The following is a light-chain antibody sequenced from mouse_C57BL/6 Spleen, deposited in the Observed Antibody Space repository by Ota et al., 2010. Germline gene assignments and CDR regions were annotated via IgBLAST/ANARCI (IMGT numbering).Light chain of an antibody. V-gene: IGKV8-28*01. CDR2: GAS. CDR3: HQYLSSWT. J-gene: IGKJ1*01. CDR1: QSLLNSGNQKNY. Sequence: DDVMTQSPSPSSVSAGEKVTMSCKSSQSLLNSGNQKNYLAWYQQKPGQPPKLLIYGASTRESGVPDRFTGSGSGTDFTLTISSVQAEDLAVYYCHQYLSSWTFGGGTKLEIK.